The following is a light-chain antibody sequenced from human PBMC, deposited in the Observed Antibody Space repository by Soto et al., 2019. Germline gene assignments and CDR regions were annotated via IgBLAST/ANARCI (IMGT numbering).Light chain of an antibody. CDR3: PQYRTSPIT. V-gene: IGKV3-20*01. Sequence: ETVLTQSPGTLSLSPGERATLSCRASQSITNNYLAWYQQKPGQAPRLLIYGASSRVTGIPDRFSGRASGTAFTLPISRLEPEDFVVYYCPQYRTSPITFGQGTRLEIK. CDR2: GAS. CDR1: QSITNNY. J-gene: IGKJ5*01.